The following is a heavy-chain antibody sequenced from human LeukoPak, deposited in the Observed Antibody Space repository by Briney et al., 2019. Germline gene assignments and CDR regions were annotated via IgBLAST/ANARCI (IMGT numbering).Heavy chain of an antibody. CDR1: GGSISSYY. CDR2: IYYSGST. V-gene: IGHV4-59*01. D-gene: IGHD2-2*01. J-gene: IGHJ6*03. Sequence: SETLSLTCTVSGGSISSYYWSWIRQPPGKGLEWIGYIYYSGSTNYNPSLKSRVTISVNTSKNQFSLKLSSVTAADTAVYYCASFGVPAALDYYYMDVWGKGTTVTVSS. CDR3: ASFGVPAALDYYYMDV.